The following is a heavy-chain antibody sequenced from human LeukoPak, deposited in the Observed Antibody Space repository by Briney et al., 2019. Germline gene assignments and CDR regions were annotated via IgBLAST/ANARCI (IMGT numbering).Heavy chain of an antibody. V-gene: IGHV4-4*07. J-gene: IGHJ4*02. D-gene: IGHD2-15*01. CDR3: ARETEAPAGRSWDF. CDR1: GGSISSYY. Sequence: PSETLSLTCTVSGGSISSYYWTWIRQPAGKGLEWIGRIHTSGSTNYNPSLKSRVTMSVDTSNNQFSLKLTSVTAADTAVYYCARETEAPAGRSWDFWGQGTLVTVSS. CDR2: IHTSGST.